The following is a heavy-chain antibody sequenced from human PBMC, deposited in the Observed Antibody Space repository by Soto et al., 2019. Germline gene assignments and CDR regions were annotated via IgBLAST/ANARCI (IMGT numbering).Heavy chain of an antibody. CDR1: GFTFSDYY. J-gene: IGHJ3*02. CDR3: AKKGPPRDAFDI. Sequence: PGGSLRLSCAASGFTFSDYYMSWIRQAPGKGLEWVSAISGSGSNTYYAESVKGRFTISRDNSKNTLYLQMNSLRDEDTAVYYCAKKGPPRDAFDIWGQGTMVTVSS. V-gene: IGHV3-23*01. CDR2: ISGSGSNT.